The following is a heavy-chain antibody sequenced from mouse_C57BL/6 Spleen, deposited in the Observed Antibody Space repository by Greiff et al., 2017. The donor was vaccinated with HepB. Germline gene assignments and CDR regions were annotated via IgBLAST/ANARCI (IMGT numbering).Heavy chain of an antibody. Sequence: QVQLQQSGAELARPGASVKLSCKASGYTFTSYGISWVKQRTGQGLEWIGEIYPRSGNTYYNEKFKGKATLTADKSSSTAYMELRSLTSEDSAVYVCASDYGSTYLYFDGWGTGTTVTVSS. CDR2: IYPRSGNT. CDR3: ASDYGSTYLYFDG. D-gene: IGHD1-1*01. CDR1: GYTFTSYG. J-gene: IGHJ1*03. V-gene: IGHV1-81*01.